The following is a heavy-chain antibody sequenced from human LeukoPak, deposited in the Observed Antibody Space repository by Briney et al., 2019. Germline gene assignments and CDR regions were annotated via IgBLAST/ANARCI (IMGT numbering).Heavy chain of an antibody. D-gene: IGHD1-26*01. CDR3: AKNRVGASGLAEYFEH. CDR2: IYNGDST. J-gene: IGHJ1*01. CDR1: GFLVSSNY. V-gene: IGHV3-53*01. Sequence: GGSLRLSCAASGFLVSSNYMSWVRQAPGKALEWVSIIYNGDSTYYADSVKGRFTISRDNSRNTVYLQMNSLRAEDTAVYYCAKNRVGASGLAEYFEHWGQGTLVAVSS.